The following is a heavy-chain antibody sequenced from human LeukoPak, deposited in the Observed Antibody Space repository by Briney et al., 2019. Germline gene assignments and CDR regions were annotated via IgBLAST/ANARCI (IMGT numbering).Heavy chain of an antibody. CDR3: AATGGSSYYDSSGFPFDY. CDR2: IVVGSGNT. V-gene: IGHV1-58*01. CDR1: GFTFTSSA. D-gene: IGHD3-22*01. Sequence: SVKVSCKASGFTFTSSAVQWVRQARGQRLEWIGWIVVGSGNTNYAQKFQERVTITRDMSTSTAYMELSSLRSEGTAVYYCAATGGSSYYDSSGFPFDYWGQGTLVTVSS. J-gene: IGHJ4*02.